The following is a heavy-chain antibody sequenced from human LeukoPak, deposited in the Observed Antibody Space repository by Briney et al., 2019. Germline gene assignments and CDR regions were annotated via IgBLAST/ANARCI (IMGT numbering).Heavy chain of an antibody. Sequence: PGGSLRLSCTASGFTLSPSWMNWVRQAPGKGLEWVSSISSSSSYIYYADSVKGRFTISRDNAKNSLYLQMNSLRAEDTAVYYCARDVYDFWSGYDAFDIWGQGTMVTVSS. V-gene: IGHV3-21*01. CDR3: ARDVYDFWSGYDAFDI. J-gene: IGHJ3*02. D-gene: IGHD3-3*01. CDR2: ISSSSSYI. CDR1: GFTLSPSW.